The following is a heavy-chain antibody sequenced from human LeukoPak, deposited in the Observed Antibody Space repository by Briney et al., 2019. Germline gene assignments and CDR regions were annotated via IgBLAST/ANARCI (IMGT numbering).Heavy chain of an antibody. CDR3: ARVQSIAAAGPYYFDY. CDR1: GYTFTSYY. V-gene: IGHV1-46*01. J-gene: IGHJ4*02. Sequence: GASVKVSCKASGYTFTSYYMHWVRQAPGQGLEWMGIINPSGGSTSYAQKFQGRVTITADESTSTAYMELSSLRSEDTAVYYCARVQSIAAAGPYYFDYWGQGTLVTVSS. CDR2: INPSGGST. D-gene: IGHD6-13*01.